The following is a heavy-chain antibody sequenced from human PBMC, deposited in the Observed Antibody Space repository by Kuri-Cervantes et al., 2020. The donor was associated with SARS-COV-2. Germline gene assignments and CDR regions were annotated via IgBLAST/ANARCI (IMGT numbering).Heavy chain of an antibody. CDR1: GFTFSSYG. V-gene: IGHV3-33*08. J-gene: IGHJ3*02. Sequence: GESLKISCAASGFTFSSYGMHWVRQAPGKGLEWVAVIWYGGSNKYYADSVKGRFTISRDNSKNTLYLQMNSLRAEDTAVYYCAREGYYYDSTEANREGINAFDIWGQGTMVTVSS. D-gene: IGHD3-22*01. CDR2: IWYGGSNK. CDR3: AREGYYYDSTEANREGINAFDI.